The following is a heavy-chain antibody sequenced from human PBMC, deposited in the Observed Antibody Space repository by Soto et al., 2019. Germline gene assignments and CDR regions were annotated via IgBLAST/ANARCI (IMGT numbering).Heavy chain of an antibody. CDR1: GFSLSNARMG. D-gene: IGHD1-26*01. CDR3: ARHGRGVGARPLDY. V-gene: IGHV2-26*01. CDR2: IFSNDEK. Sequence: QVTLKESGPVLVKPTENLTLTCTVSGFSLSNARMGVSWTRQPPGKALEWLAPIFSNDEKSYSTSLKSRLTISKDTSKSQVVLTMTNMDPVDTATYYCARHGRGVGARPLDYWGQGTLVTVSS. J-gene: IGHJ4*02.